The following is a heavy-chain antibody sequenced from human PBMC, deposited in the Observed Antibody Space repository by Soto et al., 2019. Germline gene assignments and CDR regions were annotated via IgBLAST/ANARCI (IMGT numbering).Heavy chain of an antibody. V-gene: IGHV3-13*05. CDR3: TRDASRDSSARGWFDP. Sequence: PGGSLRLSCAASGFTFSRFDLHWVRQVTGKRLEWVSGIGTSGDPYYAVSVKGRFTVSRDNAKNSIFLEMNSLRAGDTAVYYCTRDASRDSSARGWFDPWGPGTLVTLSS. CDR2: IGTSGDP. D-gene: IGHD6-13*01. J-gene: IGHJ5*02. CDR1: GFTFSRFD.